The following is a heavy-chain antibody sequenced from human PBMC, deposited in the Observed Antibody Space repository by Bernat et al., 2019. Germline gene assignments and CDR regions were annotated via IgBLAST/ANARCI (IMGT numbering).Heavy chain of an antibody. D-gene: IGHD5-18*01. CDR1: GFTFSSYW. Sequence: EVQLVESGGGLVQPGGSLRLSCAASGFTFSSYWMSWVRQAPGKGLEWVANIKQDGSEKYYVDSVKGRFTISRDNAKNSLYLQMNSLRAEDTAVYYCARDQLWTNYYYYGMDVWGQGTTVTVSS. CDR3: ARDQLWTNYYYYGMDV. V-gene: IGHV3-7*04. CDR2: IKQDGSEK. J-gene: IGHJ6*02.